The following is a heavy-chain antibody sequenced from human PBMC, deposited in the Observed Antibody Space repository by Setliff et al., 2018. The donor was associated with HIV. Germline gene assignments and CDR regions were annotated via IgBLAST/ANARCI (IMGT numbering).Heavy chain of an antibody. J-gene: IGHJ3*02. D-gene: IGHD1-20*01. V-gene: IGHV1-8*02. CDR1: GDTFTTYD. Sequence: ASVKVSCKASGDTFTTYDINWVRQATGQGPEWIGWMNTNSGNTGYAQKFQVRVTMTRNTSISTAYMELSSLRSEDTAVYYCARYRHNHPQNAFDIWGQGTMVTVSS. CDR2: MNTNSGNT. CDR3: ARYRHNHPQNAFDI.